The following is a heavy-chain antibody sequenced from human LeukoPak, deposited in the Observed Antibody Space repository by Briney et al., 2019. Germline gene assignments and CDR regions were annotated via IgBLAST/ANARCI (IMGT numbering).Heavy chain of an antibody. CDR3: SRGTDAYKCGNS. V-gene: IGHV4-34*01. CDR2: IHYSGRI. D-gene: IGHD5-24*01. Sequence: PSETLSLTCAVYGGSFSGYSWTWIRQPPGKGLEWIGEIHYSGRISYNPSLKSRVTISADTSNNHFSLKMNSVTAADTAVYYCSRGTDAYKCGNSWGQGTLVTVSS. J-gene: IGHJ4*02. CDR1: GGSFSGYS.